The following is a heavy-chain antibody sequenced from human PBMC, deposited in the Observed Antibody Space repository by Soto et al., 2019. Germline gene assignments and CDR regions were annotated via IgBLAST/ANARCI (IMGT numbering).Heavy chain of an antibody. CDR2: IYPGDSDT. J-gene: IGHJ6*02. V-gene: IGHV5-51*01. Sequence: GESLKISCKGSGYSFTSYWIGWVRQMPGKGLESMGIIYPGDSDTRYSPSFQGQVTISADKSISTAYLQWSSLKASDTAMYYCARTAAAGKYYYGMVVWGQGTTVTVSS. CDR1: GYSFTSYW. D-gene: IGHD6-13*01. CDR3: ARTAAAGKYYYGMVV.